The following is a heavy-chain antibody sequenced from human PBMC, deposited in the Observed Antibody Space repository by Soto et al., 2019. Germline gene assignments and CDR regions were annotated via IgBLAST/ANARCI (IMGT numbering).Heavy chain of an antibody. CDR3: ARGAMANFDY. Sequence: SVKVSCKASVGTLGSQGIAWVRQAPGQGLEWMGGFIAMLGTPTYAKKVQGRATISADESLTSSYLELRSLRSEDTGVYFCARGAMANFDYWGQGTVVTVSS. CDR2: FIAMLGTP. V-gene: IGHV1-69*13. J-gene: IGHJ4*02. CDR1: VGTLGSQG. D-gene: IGHD5-18*01.